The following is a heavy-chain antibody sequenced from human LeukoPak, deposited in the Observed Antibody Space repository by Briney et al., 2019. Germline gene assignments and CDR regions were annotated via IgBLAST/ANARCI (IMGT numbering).Heavy chain of an antibody. CDR2: VTGNGDNT. D-gene: IGHD3-10*01. V-gene: IGHV3-23*01. Sequence: GGSLRLSCAASGFTFSSYAMSWVRQAPGKGLEWVSSVTGNGDNTFHADSVKGRFTISRDNSKKMLYLQINSLRAEDTAVYYCARDRNYFEALHRSYWGQGTLVTVSS. CDR3: ARDRNYFEALHRSY. J-gene: IGHJ4*02. CDR1: GFTFSSYA.